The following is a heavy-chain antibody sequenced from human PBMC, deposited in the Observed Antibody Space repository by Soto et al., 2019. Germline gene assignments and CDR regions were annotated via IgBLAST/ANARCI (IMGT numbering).Heavy chain of an antibody. CDR2: INHSGST. CDR1: GGSFSGYY. D-gene: IGHD3-22*01. Sequence: QVQLQQWGAGLLKPSETLSLTCAVYGGSFSGYYWSWIRQPPGKGLEWIGEINHSGSTNYNPSLKSRVTISVDTSKNQFSLKLSSVNAADTAVYYCARESPYYDSSGYPFDYWGQGTLVTVSS. CDR3: ARESPYYDSSGYPFDY. J-gene: IGHJ4*02. V-gene: IGHV4-34*01.